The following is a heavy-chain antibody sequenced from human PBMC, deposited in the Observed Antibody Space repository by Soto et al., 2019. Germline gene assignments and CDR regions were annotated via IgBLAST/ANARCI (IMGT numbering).Heavy chain of an antibody. CDR2: ISAYNGNT. CDR1: GYTFTSYG. J-gene: IGHJ4*02. CDR3: XXXXXXVXX. Sequence: QVQLVQSGAEVKKPGASVKVSCKASGYTFTSYGISWVRQAPGQGLEWMGWISAYNGNTNYAQKLQGRVTMTTDTSTXXXXXXXXXXXXXXXXXXXXXXXXXXVXXWGQGTLVTVSS. V-gene: IGHV1-18*01.